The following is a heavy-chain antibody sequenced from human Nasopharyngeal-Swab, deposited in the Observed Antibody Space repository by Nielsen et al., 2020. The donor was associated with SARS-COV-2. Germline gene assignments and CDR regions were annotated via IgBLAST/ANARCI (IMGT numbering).Heavy chain of an antibody. CDR2: IYYSGST. V-gene: IGHV4-31*02. D-gene: IGHD3-10*01. J-gene: IGHJ4*02. CDR3: ASTLAMVRGVIRDY. Sequence: WICQPPGKGLEWIGYIYYSGSTYYNPSLKSRVTISVDTSKNQFSLKLSSVTAADTAVYYCASTLAMVRGVIRDYWGQGTLVTVSS.